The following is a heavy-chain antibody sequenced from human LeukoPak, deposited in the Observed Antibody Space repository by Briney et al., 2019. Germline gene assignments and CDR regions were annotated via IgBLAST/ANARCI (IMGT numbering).Heavy chain of an antibody. CDR3: ARENRYQLAYYFDY. J-gene: IGHJ4*02. CDR1: GFTFSSYG. Sequence: GGSLRLSCAASGFTFSSYGMHWVRQAPGKGLEWVAVIWYEGSNKYYADSVKGRFTISRDNSKNTLYLQMNSVRAEDTAVYYCARENRYQLAYYFDYWGQGTLVTVSS. CDR2: IWYEGSNK. V-gene: IGHV3-33*01. D-gene: IGHD2-2*01.